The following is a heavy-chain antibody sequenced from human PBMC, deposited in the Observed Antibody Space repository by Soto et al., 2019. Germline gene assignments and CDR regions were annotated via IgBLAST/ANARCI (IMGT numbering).Heavy chain of an antibody. Sequence: ASVKVSCKASGYTFTSYYIQRVRQAPGQGLEWMGIINPSGGSTNYAQKFQGRVTMTRDTSTSTVYMELSSLRSEDTAIYYCSRGYPPRDQLGNLPGAFWGQGTPVTVSS. CDR2: INPSGGST. J-gene: IGHJ4*02. CDR1: GYTFTSYY. V-gene: IGHV1-46*03. CDR3: SRGYPPRDQLGNLPGAF. D-gene: IGHD1-1*01.